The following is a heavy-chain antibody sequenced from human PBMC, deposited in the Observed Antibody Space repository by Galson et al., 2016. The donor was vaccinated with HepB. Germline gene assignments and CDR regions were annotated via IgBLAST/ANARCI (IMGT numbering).Heavy chain of an antibody. CDR2: VFYTGTT. D-gene: IGHD3-3*01. CDR1: GGSISSGDSY. Sequence: LTCTVSGGSISSGDSYYSWIRHHPGKGLEWIGYVFYTGTTYYNPALRGRVTMSVDTSKNQFSLQLLAMSAADTALYFCAKMGLLELNVYYFTYWGHGTLVTVSS. V-gene: IGHV4-31*03. CDR3: AKMGLLELNVYYFTY. J-gene: IGHJ4*01.